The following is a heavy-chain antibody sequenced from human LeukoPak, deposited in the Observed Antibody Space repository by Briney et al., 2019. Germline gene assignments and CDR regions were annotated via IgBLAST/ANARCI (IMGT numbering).Heavy chain of an antibody. V-gene: IGHV3-74*01. CDR2: ISGDGSIT. Sequence: PGGSLRLSCAASGFTISGYWMHWVRQAPGKGLVWVSRISGDGSITAYADSVKGRFTISRDNAKNTLYLKMNSLRAEDTAVYYCARGRAGNYYNHNDYWGQGTLVTVSS. CDR1: GFTISGYW. CDR3: ARGRAGNYYNHNDY. D-gene: IGHD3-10*01. J-gene: IGHJ4*01.